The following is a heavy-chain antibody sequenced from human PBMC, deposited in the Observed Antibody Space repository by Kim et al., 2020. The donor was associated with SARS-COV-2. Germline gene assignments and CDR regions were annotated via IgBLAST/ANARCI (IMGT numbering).Heavy chain of an antibody. V-gene: IGHV3-7*03. Sequence: KYYVDCVKGRLTLHRDKAKNALYLQMNSLRAEETAVYYCFFYDRSGYSDYWGQGTLVTVSS. D-gene: IGHD3-22*01. J-gene: IGHJ4*02. CDR3: FFYDRSGYSDY. CDR2: K.